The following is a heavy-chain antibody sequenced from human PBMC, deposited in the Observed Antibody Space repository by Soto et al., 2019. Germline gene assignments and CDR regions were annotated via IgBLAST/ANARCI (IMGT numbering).Heavy chain of an antibody. J-gene: IGHJ2*01. CDR3: ARDPEYGGIDCYLDL. D-gene: IGHD2-15*01. Sequence: GGSLRLSCAASGFTFSSYSMNWVRQAPGKGLEWVSYISSSSSTIYYADSVKGRFTISRDNAKNSLYLQMNSLRDEDTAGYYCARDPEYGGIDCYLDLWGRGTLLTLSS. CDR1: GFTFSSYS. V-gene: IGHV3-48*02. CDR2: ISSSSSTI.